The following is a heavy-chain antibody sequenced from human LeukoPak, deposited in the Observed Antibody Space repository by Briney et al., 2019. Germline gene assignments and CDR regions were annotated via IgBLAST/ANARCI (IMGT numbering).Heavy chain of an antibody. Sequence: GGSLRLSCSASGFTFSSYGMHWVRQAPGKGLEWVAFIRYDGSNKYYADSVKGRFTISRDNSKNTLYLQMNSLRAEDTAVYYCAKDRPAAIGDYMDVWGKGTTVTVSS. CDR3: AKDRPAAIGDYMDV. J-gene: IGHJ6*03. CDR2: IRYDGSNK. CDR1: GFTFSSYG. D-gene: IGHD2-2*01. V-gene: IGHV3-30*02.